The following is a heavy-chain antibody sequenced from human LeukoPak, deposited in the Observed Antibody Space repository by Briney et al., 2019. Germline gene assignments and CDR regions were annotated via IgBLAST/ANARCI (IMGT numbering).Heavy chain of an antibody. J-gene: IGHJ4*02. CDR2: IKDKAYGGTT. CDR3: ATDPPSY. Sequence: GGSLRLSCAASGFTFNGAWMSWVRQAPGKGLEWIGRIKDKAYGGTTDYAAPVKGRFTISRDDSINTLYLQMSSLTTEDTAVYYCATDPPSYWGQGTPVTVSS. CDR1: GFTFNGAW. V-gene: IGHV3-15*01.